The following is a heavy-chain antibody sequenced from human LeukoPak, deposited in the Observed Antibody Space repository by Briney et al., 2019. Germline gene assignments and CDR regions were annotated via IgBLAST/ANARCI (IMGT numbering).Heavy chain of an antibody. Sequence: SETLSLTCTVSGGSINSYYWNWIRRPPGGGLEWIGYIYYSGTTNYNPSLKSRVSISVDTSKNQFSLKLSSVTAADTAVYYCARDHSSVSLGWFDPRGQGTLVTVSS. CDR1: GGSINSYY. J-gene: IGHJ5*02. V-gene: IGHV4-59*01. CDR2: IYYSGTT. D-gene: IGHD3-16*02. CDR3: ARDHSSVSLGWFDP.